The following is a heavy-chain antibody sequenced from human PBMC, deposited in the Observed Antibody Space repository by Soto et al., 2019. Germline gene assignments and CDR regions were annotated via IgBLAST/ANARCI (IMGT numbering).Heavy chain of an antibody. Sequence: QVQLQESGPGLVKPSETLSLTCTVSGGSISSYYWSWIRQPAGKGLEWIGRIYTSGSTNYNPSLKSRVTMSVDTCKNQFSLKLSSVTAADTAVHYCAAVYDSSGYLSFDIWGQGTMVTVSS. CDR2: IYTSGST. CDR1: GGSISSYY. CDR3: AAVYDSSGYLSFDI. D-gene: IGHD3-22*01. J-gene: IGHJ3*02. V-gene: IGHV4-4*07.